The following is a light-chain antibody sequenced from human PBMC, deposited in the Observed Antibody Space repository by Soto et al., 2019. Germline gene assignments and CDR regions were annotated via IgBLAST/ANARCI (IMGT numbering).Light chain of an antibody. V-gene: IGKV1-39*01. CDR2: AAS. Sequence: DIQMTQSPSSLSASVGDRVTITCRVSQSISSYLNWYQQKPGKAPKLLIYAASTLQSGVPSRFSGSGSGTDFTLTISSLQPEDFATYYCQQVNGYPRDITFGGGTRVEI. CDR3: QQVNGYPRDIT. CDR1: QSISSY. J-gene: IGKJ4*01.